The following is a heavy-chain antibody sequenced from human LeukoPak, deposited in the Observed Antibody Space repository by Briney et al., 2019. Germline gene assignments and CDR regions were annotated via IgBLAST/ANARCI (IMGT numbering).Heavy chain of an antibody. J-gene: IGHJ4*02. V-gene: IGHV3-30*02. D-gene: IGHD3-10*01. Sequence: GGSLRLSCAASGFPFSTYGMHWVRQAPGKGLVWVAFIRYDGRNKYYADSVKGRFTISRDNSKNTLYLQMNSVIAEDTSVYYCANDSSSDYCGSGRPGLSWGQGTLVTVPS. CDR3: ANDSSSDYCGSGRPGLS. CDR2: IRYDGRNK. CDR1: GFPFSTYG.